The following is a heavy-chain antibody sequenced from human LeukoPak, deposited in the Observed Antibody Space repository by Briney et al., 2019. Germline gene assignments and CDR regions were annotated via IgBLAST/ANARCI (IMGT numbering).Heavy chain of an antibody. Sequence: SETLSLTCTVSGGSISSYYWSWLRQPPGKGLEWIGSFYYSGNTYYNPSLKSRVTISVDTSKNQFSLKVTSVTAADTAVYYCARQSPDSFDPWGQGTLVTVSS. D-gene: IGHD2-21*01. CDR2: FYYSGNT. CDR3: ARQSPDSFDP. J-gene: IGHJ5*02. CDR1: GGSISSYY. V-gene: IGHV4-59*08.